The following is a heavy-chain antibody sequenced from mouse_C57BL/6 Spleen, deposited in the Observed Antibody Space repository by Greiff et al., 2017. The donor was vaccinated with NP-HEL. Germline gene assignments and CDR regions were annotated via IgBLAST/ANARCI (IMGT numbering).Heavy chain of an antibody. CDR1: GYTFTSYW. CDR2: IYPGSGST. J-gene: IGHJ4*01. V-gene: IGHV1-55*01. Sequence: QVQLQQPGAELVKPGASVKMSCKASGYTFTSYWITWVKQRPGQGLEWIGDIYPGSGSTNYKEKFKSKATLTVDTSSSTAYMQHSSLTSEDSAVYYCARSGGLRRDYAMDYWGQGTSVTVSS. D-gene: IGHD2-4*01. CDR3: ARSGGLRRDYAMDY.